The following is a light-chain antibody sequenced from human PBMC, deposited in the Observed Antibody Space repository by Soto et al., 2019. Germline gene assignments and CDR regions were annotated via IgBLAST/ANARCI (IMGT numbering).Light chain of an antibody. V-gene: IGLV2-8*01. CDR3: SSYAGSSTWV. J-gene: IGLJ2*01. CDR1: SSDVGGYNY. CDR2: EVS. Sequence: QSAPTQPPSASGSPGQSATISCTGTSSDVGGYNYVSWYQQYPDKAPKLMIYEVSKRPSGVPDRFSGSKSGNTASLTVSGLQPEDEADYYCSSYAGSSTWVFGGGTKLTVL.